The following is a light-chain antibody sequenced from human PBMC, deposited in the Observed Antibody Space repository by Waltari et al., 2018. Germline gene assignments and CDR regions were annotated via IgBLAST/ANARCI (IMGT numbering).Light chain of an antibody. CDR1: SSDVGSYDL. Sequence: QSALTQPASVSGSPGQSITISCTGTSSDVGSYDLVSWYQQHPGKAPNLMIYEVYKRPSGCSNRFSGSKSGNTASLTIAGLQAEDEADYYCCSYAGSSTFTFGGGTKLTVL. CDR2: EVY. V-gene: IGLV2-23*02. CDR3: CSYAGSSTFT. J-gene: IGLJ2*01.